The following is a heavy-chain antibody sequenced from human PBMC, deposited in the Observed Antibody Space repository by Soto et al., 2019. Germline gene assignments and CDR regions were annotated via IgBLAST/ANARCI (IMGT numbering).Heavy chain of an antibody. CDR3: ARDPLSSFAMDV. D-gene: IGHD3-10*02. J-gene: IGHJ6*02. CDR1: GYNFFGYG. V-gene: IGHV1-18*01. CDR2: ISVYNAKT. Sequence: ASVKVSCKASGYNFFGYGLSWVRQAPGQGLEWMGWISVYNAKTNYAQKFQGRVTMTPDTSATTVYMELRSLTSDDTAVYYCARDPLSSFAMDVWGQGTTVTVSS.